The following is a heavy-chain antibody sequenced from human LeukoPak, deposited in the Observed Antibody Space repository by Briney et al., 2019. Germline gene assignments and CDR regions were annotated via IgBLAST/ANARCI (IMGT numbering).Heavy chain of an antibody. J-gene: IGHJ4*02. V-gene: IGHV4-34*01. D-gene: IGHD6-13*01. CDR1: GGSFSGYY. CDR3: ARGRPIAGAVLNLDY. Sequence: SETLSLTCAVYGGSFSGYYWSWIRQPPGKGLEWIGEINHSGSTNYNPSLKSRVTISVDTSKNQFSLKLSSVTAADTAVYYCARGRPIAGAVLNLDYWGQGTLVTVFS. CDR2: INHSGST.